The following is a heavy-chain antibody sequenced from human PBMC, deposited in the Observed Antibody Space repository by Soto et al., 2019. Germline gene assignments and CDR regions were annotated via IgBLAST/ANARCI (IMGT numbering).Heavy chain of an antibody. CDR2: MNPNSGNT. CDR1: GYTFTSYD. V-gene: IGHV1-8*01. J-gene: IGHJ3*02. Sequence: ASVKVSCKASGYTFTSYDINWVRQATGQGLEWMGWMNPNSGNTGYAQKFQGRVTMTRNTSISTAYMELSSLRSEDTAVYYCAADTYDSSGYARDAFDIWGQGTMVTVSS. CDR3: AADTYDSSGYARDAFDI. D-gene: IGHD3-22*01.